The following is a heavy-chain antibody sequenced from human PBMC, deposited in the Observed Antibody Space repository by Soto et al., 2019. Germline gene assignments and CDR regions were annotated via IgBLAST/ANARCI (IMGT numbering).Heavy chain of an antibody. V-gene: IGHV5-51*01. CDR1: GYSFTSYW. J-gene: IGHJ4*02. CDR3: ARFGDVEVMVYATAYYFDY. Sequence: PGESLKISCKGSGYSFTSYWIGWVRQMPGKGLEWMGIIYPGDSDTRYSPSFQGQVTISADKSISTAYLQWSSLKASDTAMYYCARFGDVEVMVYATAYYFDYWGQGTLVTVSS. D-gene: IGHD2-8*01. CDR2: IYPGDSDT.